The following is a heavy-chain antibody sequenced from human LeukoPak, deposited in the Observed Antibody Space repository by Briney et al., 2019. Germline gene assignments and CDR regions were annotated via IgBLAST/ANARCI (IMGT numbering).Heavy chain of an antibody. CDR2: IWYDGSNK. CDR1: GFTFSSYG. CDR3: ARDGPPYDSSGYYFPY. Sequence: GGSLRLSCAASGFTFSSYGMHWVRQAPGKGLEWVAVIWYDGSNKYYADSVKGRFTISRVNSKNTLYLQMNSLRAEDTAVYYCARDGPPYDSSGYYFPYWGQGTLVTVSS. D-gene: IGHD3-22*01. J-gene: IGHJ4*02. V-gene: IGHV3-33*01.